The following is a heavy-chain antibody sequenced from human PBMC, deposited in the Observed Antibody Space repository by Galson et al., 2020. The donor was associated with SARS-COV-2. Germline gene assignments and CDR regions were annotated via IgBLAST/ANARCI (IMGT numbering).Heavy chain of an antibody. V-gene: IGHV3-7*01. Sequence: QLGESLKISCVASGFTFSNYWMSWVRQAPEKGLEWVAHIKQDGSEKYYADSVKGRFTISRDNGKHSLYLQVNNLRAEDTAVYYCARDPSSYYDSSGYYGYDACDSWGQGTMVTVSS. CDR1: GFTFSNYW. CDR3: ARDPSSYYDSSGYYGYDACDS. J-gene: IGHJ3*02. D-gene: IGHD3-22*01. CDR2: IKQDGSEK.